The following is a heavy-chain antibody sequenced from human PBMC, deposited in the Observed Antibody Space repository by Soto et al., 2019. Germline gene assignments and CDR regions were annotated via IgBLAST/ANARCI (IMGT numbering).Heavy chain of an antibody. D-gene: IGHD5-12*01. CDR1: GYTFTSYG. J-gene: IGHJ3*02. V-gene: IGHV1-18*01. CDR2: IRAYNVNT. Sequence: ASVKVSCKASGYTFTSYGISWVRQAPGQGLEWMGWIRAYNVNTNYAQKLQGRVTMTTDTSTSTAYMELRSLRSDDTAVYYCAREGIVATRDAFDIWGQGTMVTVSS. CDR3: AREGIVATRDAFDI.